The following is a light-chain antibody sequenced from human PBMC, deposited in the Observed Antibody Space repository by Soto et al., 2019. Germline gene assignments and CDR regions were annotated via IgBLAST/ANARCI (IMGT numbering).Light chain of an antibody. J-gene: IGLJ3*02. CDR2: EVS. CDR3: SSYTSTSTWG. Sequence: QSALTQPASVSGSPGQSLTISCTGTSSDVGGYKYVSWYQHHPGKAPKLMIYEVSNRPSGVSNRFSASKSGNTASLTISGLQADDEADYYCSSYTSTSTWGFGGGTTLTVL. CDR1: SSDVGGYKY. V-gene: IGLV2-14*01.